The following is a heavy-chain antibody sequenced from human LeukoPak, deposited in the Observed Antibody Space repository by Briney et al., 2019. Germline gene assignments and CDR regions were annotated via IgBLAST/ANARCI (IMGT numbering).Heavy chain of an antibody. CDR2: ISAYNGNT. Sequence: GASVKVSCKASGYTFTSYGISWVRQAPGQGLEWMGWISAYNGNTNYAQKLQGRVTMTTDTSTSTAYMELRSLRYDDTAVYYCARDRPAYCSGGSCYPGYYYYGMDVWGQGTTVTVSS. CDR1: GYTFTSYG. V-gene: IGHV1-18*01. J-gene: IGHJ6*02. D-gene: IGHD2-15*01. CDR3: ARDRPAYCSGGSCYPGYYYYGMDV.